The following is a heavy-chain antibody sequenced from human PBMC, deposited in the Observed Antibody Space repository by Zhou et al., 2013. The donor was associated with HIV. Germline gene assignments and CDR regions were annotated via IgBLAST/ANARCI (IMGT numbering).Heavy chain of an antibody. CDR2: ISGHNGDT. J-gene: IGHJ4*02. Sequence: QVQVVQSGAEVKKPGASVKVSCKASGYTFNSHGIIWVRQAPGQGLEWMGWISGHNGDTKYAQKFQGRVTMTTDTPTSTAYMEVTRLRSDDTAVYYCARDEGLEVTAIDFWGQGTLVTVSP. CDR1: GYTFNSHG. CDR3: ARDEGLEVTAIDF. V-gene: IGHV1-18*01. D-gene: IGHD2-21*02.